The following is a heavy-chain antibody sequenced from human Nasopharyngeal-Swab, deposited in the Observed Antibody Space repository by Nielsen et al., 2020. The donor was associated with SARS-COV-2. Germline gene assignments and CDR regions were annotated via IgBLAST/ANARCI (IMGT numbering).Heavy chain of an antibody. CDR1: GGSISSGGYY. CDR2: IYYSGST. D-gene: IGHD3-10*01. Sequence: SETLSLTCTVSGGSISSGGYYWSWIRQHPGKGLGWIGYIYYSGSTYYNPSLKSRVTISVDTSKNQFSLKLSSVTAADTAVYYCARERELWFGADYYYYYYMDVWGKGTTVTVSS. CDR3: ARERELWFGADYYYYYYMDV. V-gene: IGHV4-31*03. J-gene: IGHJ6*03.